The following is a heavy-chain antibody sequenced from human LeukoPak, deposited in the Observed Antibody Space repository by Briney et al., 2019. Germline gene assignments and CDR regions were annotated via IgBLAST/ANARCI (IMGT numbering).Heavy chain of an antibody. V-gene: IGHV4-39*07. J-gene: IGHJ4*02. Sequence: SETLSLTCSVSGGSISSSSYFWGWIRQPPGKGLEWIASVHYSGSTYYNPSLKSRVTISVDTSKNQFSLKLSSVTAADTAVYYCARDRDYYDSSGPSHAGGDYWGQGTLVTVSS. CDR3: ARDRDYYDSSGPSHAGGDY. CDR1: GGSISSSSYF. D-gene: IGHD3-22*01. CDR2: VHYSGST.